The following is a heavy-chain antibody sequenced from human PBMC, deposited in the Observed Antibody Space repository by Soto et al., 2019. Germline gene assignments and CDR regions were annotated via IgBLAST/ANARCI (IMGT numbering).Heavy chain of an antibody. CDR3: AADQLYSLA. CDR1: GYTFTSYG. J-gene: IGHJ1*01. CDR2: ISAYNGKT. Sequence: ASVKVSCKASGYTFTSYGISWVRQAPGQRLEWIGWISAYNGKTNYAQKFQKRVTITRDMSTGTAYMELSSLRSEDTAVYYCAADQLYSLAWGQGTLVTVSS. D-gene: IGHD2-8*01. V-gene: IGHV1-18*01.